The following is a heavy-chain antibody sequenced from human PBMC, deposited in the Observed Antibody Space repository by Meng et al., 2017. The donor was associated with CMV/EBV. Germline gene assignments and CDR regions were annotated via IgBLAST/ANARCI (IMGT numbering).Heavy chain of an antibody. V-gene: IGHV3-15*01. CDR3: TTEETYCSSTSCYTGSYYYYGMDV. CDR2: IKSKTDGGTT. Sequence: SCAASGFTFSNAWMSWVRQAPGKGLEWVGRIKSKTDGGTTDYAAPGKGRFTSSRDDSKNTLYLQMNSLKTEDTAVYYCTTEETYCSSTSCYTGSYYYYGMDVWGQGTTVTVSS. J-gene: IGHJ6*02. CDR1: GFTFSNAW. D-gene: IGHD2-2*02.